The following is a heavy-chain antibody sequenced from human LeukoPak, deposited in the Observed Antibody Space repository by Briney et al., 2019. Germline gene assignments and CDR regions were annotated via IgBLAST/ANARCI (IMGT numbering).Heavy chain of an antibody. D-gene: IGHD3-22*01. CDR3: ARDPATMIYFDY. CDR1: GYTFTSYY. CDR2: INPSGGST. J-gene: IGHJ4*02. Sequence: ASVKVSCKASGYTFTSYYMHWVRQAPGQELEWMGIINPSGGSTSYAQKFQGRVTMTRDMSTSTVYMELSSLRSEDTAVYYCARDPATMIYFDYWGQGTLVTVSS. V-gene: IGHV1-46*01.